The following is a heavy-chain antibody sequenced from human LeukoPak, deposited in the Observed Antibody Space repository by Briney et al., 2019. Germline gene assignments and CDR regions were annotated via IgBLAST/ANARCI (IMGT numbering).Heavy chain of an antibody. J-gene: IGHJ4*02. CDR3: ARGRGYIYGYDY. CDR2: ISSSGGST. CDR1: GFTFSSYA. D-gene: IGHD5-18*01. Sequence: PGGSLRLSCSASGFTFSSYAMHWVRQAPGKGLEYVSAISSSGGSTYYADSVKGRFTISRDNSKNTLYLQMGSLRAEDMAVYYCARGRGYIYGYDYWGQGTLVTVSS. V-gene: IGHV3-64*02.